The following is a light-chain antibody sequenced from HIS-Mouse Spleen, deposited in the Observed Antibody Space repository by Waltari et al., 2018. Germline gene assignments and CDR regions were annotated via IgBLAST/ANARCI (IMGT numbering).Light chain of an antibody. V-gene: IGLV2-14*03. CDR3: SSYTSSSTWV. CDR1: SSDVVGYNY. J-gene: IGLJ3*02. CDR2: DVS. Sequence: QPALTQPASVSGPPGQSITISCTGTSSDVVGYNYVSWYQQHPGKAPKLMIYDVSNRPSGVSNRFSGSKSGNTASLTISGLQAEDEADYYCSSYTSSSTWVFGGGTKLTVL.